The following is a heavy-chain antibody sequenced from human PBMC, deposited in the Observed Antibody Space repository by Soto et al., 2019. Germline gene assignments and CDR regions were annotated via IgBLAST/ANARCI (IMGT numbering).Heavy chain of an antibody. D-gene: IGHD3-22*01. V-gene: IGHV1-69*01. Sequence: QVQLVQSGAEVKKPGSSVKVSCKASGGTFSSYAISWVRQAPGQGLERMGGLIPIFGTANYAQKFQGRVTKTPVDTTSKACMELSSLRSEDRAVYYCARARGGGYYDSSGYYSAFDYWGQGTLVTVSS. CDR1: GGTFSSYA. CDR3: ARARGGGYYDSSGYYSAFDY. J-gene: IGHJ4*02. CDR2: LIPIFGTA.